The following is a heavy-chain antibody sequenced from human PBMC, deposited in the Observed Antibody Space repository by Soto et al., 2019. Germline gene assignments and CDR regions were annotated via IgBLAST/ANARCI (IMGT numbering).Heavy chain of an antibody. V-gene: IGHV3-30*18. Sequence: PGGSLRLSCQASGFKFDNYGMHWVRQAPGKGLEWVAVITYDGSFQYYADSVKGRFTISRDNSKNTLSLHLNTLKPEDTAVYHCAKDRVGGTFYTPLAFWGQGTRVTVSS. CDR3: AKDRVGGTFYTPLAF. D-gene: IGHD1-7*01. CDR1: GFKFDNYG. CDR2: ITYDGSFQ. J-gene: IGHJ4*02.